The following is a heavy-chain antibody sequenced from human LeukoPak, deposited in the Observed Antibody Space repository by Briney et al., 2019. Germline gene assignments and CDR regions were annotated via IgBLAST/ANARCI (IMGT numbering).Heavy chain of an antibody. CDR3: AQTGNFDY. D-gene: IGHD7-27*01. Sequence: SETLSLTXAVSGYSISSGYYWGWIRQPPGKGLEWIGSIYHSGSTYYNPSLKSRVTISVDTSKNQFSLKLSSVTAADTAVYYCAQTGNFDYWGQGTLVTVSS. CDR2: IYHSGST. V-gene: IGHV4-38-2*01. J-gene: IGHJ4*02. CDR1: GYSISSGYY.